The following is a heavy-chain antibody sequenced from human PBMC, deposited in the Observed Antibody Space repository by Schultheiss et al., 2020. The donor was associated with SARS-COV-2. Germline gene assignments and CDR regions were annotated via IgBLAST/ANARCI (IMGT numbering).Heavy chain of an antibody. CDR2: IYHSGST. Sequence: NWVRQAPGKGLEWIGEIYHSGSTNYNPSLKSRVTISVDKSKNQFSLKLSSVTAADTAVYYCARGAGTSLYYYYYGMDVWGQGTTVTVSS. D-gene: IGHD1/OR15-1a*01. J-gene: IGHJ6*02. CDR3: ARGAGTSLYYYYYGMDV. V-gene: IGHV4/OR15-8*01.